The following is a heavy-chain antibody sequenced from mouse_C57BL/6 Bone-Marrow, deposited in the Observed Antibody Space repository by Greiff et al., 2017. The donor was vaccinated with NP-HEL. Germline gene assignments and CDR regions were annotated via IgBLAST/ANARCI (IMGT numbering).Heavy chain of an antibody. CDR3: AREDYYGRSDY. J-gene: IGHJ2*01. Sequence: EVKLVESGGGLVKPGGSLKLSCAASGFTFSDYGMHWVRQAPEKGLEWVAYISSGSSTIYYADTVKGRFTISRDNAKNTLFLQMTRLRSEDTARYYCAREDYYGRSDYWGQGTTLTVSS. V-gene: IGHV5-17*01. CDR1: GFTFSDYG. CDR2: ISSGSSTI. D-gene: IGHD1-1*01.